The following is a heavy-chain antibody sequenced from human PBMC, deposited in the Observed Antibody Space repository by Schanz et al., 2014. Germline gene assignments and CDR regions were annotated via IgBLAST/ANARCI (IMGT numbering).Heavy chain of an antibody. D-gene: IGHD5-12*01. CDR2: INSDGRST. CDR3: AREGEWGYDPPRH. Sequence: EVQLVESGGGFVQPGGSLRLSCAASGFTFNDYWMHWVRQAPGKGLVWVSRINSDGRSTNYADSVKGRFSISRDNAKNSLYLQMNSLRAEDTAVYYCAREGEWGYDPPRHWGQGTLVTVSS. CDR1: GFTFNDYW. J-gene: IGHJ4*02. V-gene: IGHV3-74*01.